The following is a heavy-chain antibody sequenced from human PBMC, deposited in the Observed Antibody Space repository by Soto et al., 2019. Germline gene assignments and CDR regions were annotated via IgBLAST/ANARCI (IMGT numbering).Heavy chain of an antibody. V-gene: IGHV4-59*01. J-gene: IGHJ3*02. Sequence: SETLSLTCTVSGGSISSYYWSWIRQPPGKGLEWIGYIYYSGSTNYNPSLKSRVTISVDTSKNQFSLKLSSVTAADTAVYYCARESPTYYYDSSGAFDIWGQGTMVTVSS. CDR3: ARESPTYYYDSSGAFDI. CDR1: GGSISSYY. CDR2: IYYSGST. D-gene: IGHD3-22*01.